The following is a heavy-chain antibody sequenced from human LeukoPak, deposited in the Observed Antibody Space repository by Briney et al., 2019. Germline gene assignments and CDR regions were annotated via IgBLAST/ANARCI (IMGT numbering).Heavy chain of an antibody. V-gene: IGHV4-34*01. Sequence: SETLSLTCAVYGGSFSGYYWSWIRPPPGKGLEWIGAINHSGSTNYNPSLKSRVTISVDTSKNQFSLKLSSVTAADTAVYYCARDHNYYDSSGYYPPFDYWGQGTLVTVSS. CDR3: ARDHNYYDSSGYYPPFDY. J-gene: IGHJ4*02. CDR1: GGSFSGYY. D-gene: IGHD3-22*01. CDR2: INHSGST.